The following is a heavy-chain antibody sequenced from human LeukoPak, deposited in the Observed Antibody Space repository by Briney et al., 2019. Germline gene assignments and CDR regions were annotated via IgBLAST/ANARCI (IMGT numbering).Heavy chain of an antibody. CDR3: ARATVTRWFDP. CDR2: IWYDGTNK. D-gene: IGHD4-17*01. J-gene: IGHJ5*02. V-gene: IGHV3-33*01. Sequence: GGSLRLSCAASGFAFSSFGMHWVRQARGKGLEGVAVIWYDGTNKYYADSVKGRFTISRDNSKNTLYLQMNSLRAEDTAVYYCARATVTRWFDPWGQGTLVTVSS. CDR1: GFAFSSFG.